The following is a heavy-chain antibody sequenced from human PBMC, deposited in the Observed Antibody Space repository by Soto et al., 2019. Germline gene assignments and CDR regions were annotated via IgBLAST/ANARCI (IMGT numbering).Heavy chain of an antibody. CDR1: GGTFSSYA. Sequence: QVQLVQSGAEVKKPWSSVKVSCKASGGTFSSYAISWVRQAPGQGLEWMGGIIPIFGTANYAQKFQGRVTITADESTSTAYMELSSLRSEDTAVYYCARVVLGYYYYGMDVWGQGTMVTVSS. CDR3: ARVVLGYYYYGMDV. V-gene: IGHV1-69*12. J-gene: IGHJ6*02. CDR2: IIPIFGTA. D-gene: IGHD2-15*01.